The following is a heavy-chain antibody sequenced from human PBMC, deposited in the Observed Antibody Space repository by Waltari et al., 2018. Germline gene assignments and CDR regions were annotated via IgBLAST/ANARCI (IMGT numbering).Heavy chain of an antibody. Sequence: EVQLVESGGGLVQPGGSLRLSCAASGFTFSRYNMNWVRQAPGKGREWLSYISSFGTTDYADSVKGRFTISRDNADNSLSLQMNSLRAEDTAVYYCARAKTGDYYYYYYMDVWGKGTTVTISS. J-gene: IGHJ6*03. CDR2: ISSFGTT. CDR1: GFTFSRYN. CDR3: ARAKTGDYYYYYYMDV. D-gene: IGHD7-27*01. V-gene: IGHV3-48*04.